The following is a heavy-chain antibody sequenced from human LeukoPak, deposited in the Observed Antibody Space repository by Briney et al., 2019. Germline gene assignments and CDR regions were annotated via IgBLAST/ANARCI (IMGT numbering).Heavy chain of an antibody. CDR3: ASTLIGIAVAGTVY. J-gene: IGHJ4*02. V-gene: IGHV4-4*02. D-gene: IGHD6-19*01. Sequence: PSGTLSLTCAVSGGSISSSNWWSWVRQPPGKGLEWIGEIYHSGSTNYNPSLKSRVTISVDKSKNQFSLKLGSVTAADTAVYYCASTLIGIAVAGTVYWGQGTLVTVSS. CDR1: GGSISSSNW. CDR2: IYHSGST.